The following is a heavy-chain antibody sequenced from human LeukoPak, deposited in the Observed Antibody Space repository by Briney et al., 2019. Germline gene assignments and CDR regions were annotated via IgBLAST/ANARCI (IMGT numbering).Heavy chain of an antibody. D-gene: IGHD3-22*01. Sequence: PSETLSLTCTVSGGSISSYYWSWIRQPPGKGLEWIGSIYYSGSTNYNPSLKSRVTISVDTSKNQSSLKLSSVTAADTAVYYCARAFDYDSSGYYGGYFDYWGQGTLATVSS. CDR2: IYYSGST. J-gene: IGHJ4*02. CDR3: ARAFDYDSSGYYGGYFDY. V-gene: IGHV4-59*08. CDR1: GGSISSYY.